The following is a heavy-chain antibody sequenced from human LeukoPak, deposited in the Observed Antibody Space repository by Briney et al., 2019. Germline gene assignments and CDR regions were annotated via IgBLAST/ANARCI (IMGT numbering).Heavy chain of an antibody. V-gene: IGHV4-31*03. CDR1: GGSISSGGYY. D-gene: IGHD2-2*01. CDR2: IYYSGST. J-gene: IGHJ5*02. CDR3: ARSEGYCSSTSCLFDP. Sequence: SETLSLTCTVSGGSISSGGYYWSWIRQHPGKGLEWIGYIYYSGSTYYSPSLKSRVTISVDTSKNQFSLKLSSVTAADTAVYYCARSEGYCSSTSCLFDPWGQGTLVTVSS.